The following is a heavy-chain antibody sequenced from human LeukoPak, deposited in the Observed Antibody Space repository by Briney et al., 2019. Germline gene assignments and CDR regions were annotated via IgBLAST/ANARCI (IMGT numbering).Heavy chain of an antibody. CDR1: GYRFTSYW. V-gene: IGHV5-51*01. J-gene: IGHJ5*02. Sequence: GESLKISWKGSGYRFTSYWIGWVRPMPGKGLEWMGIINPEDSDTTYSPFFQGQVTISADKSISIGYIEWSSLKASDTAMYYCARLRTTRGPVTVTPFYPGSPNWFDPWGQGNLVTVSP. CDR3: ARLRTTRGPVTVTPFYPGSPNWFDP. CDR2: INPEDSDT. D-gene: IGHD4-17*01.